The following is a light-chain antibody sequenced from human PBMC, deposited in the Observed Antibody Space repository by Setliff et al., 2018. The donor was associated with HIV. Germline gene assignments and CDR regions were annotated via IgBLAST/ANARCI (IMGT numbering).Light chain of an antibody. V-gene: IGLV2-23*02. Sequence: QSVLAQPASVSGSPGQSITISCTGTISDVGSYNLVSWYQQHPGKAPKLMIYDVSKRPSGVSNRFSGSKSGNTASLTISGLQAEDEADYFCCSYVSSNPHDVFGTGTKVTVL. J-gene: IGLJ1*01. CDR3: CSYVSSNPHDV. CDR1: ISDVGSYNL. CDR2: DVS.